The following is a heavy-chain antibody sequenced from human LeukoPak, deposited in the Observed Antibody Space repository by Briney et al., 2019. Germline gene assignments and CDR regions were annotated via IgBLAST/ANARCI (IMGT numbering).Heavy chain of an antibody. CDR2: IYYSGTT. J-gene: IGHJ4*02. CDR1: GGSISGGAYY. D-gene: IGHD3-16*02. V-gene: IGHV4-30-4*01. Sequence: PSETLSLTCTVSGGSISGGAYYWSWIRQPPGKGLEWIGYIYYSGTTNYNPSLKTRVTISVDTSKNQFSLKLSSVTAADTAVYYCARGPNYVWGSYRYFDYWGQGILVTVSS. CDR3: ARGPNYVWGSYRYFDY.